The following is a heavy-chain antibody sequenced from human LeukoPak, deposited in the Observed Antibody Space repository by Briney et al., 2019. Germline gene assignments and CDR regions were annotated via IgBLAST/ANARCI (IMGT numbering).Heavy chain of an antibody. V-gene: IGHV1-69*04. D-gene: IGHD2-15*01. J-gene: IGHJ4*02. CDR3: ARVHCSGGSCYSSSDS. CDR2: IIPIVDIP. Sequence: SVKVSCKVSGGIFSTYGINWVRQAPGQGLEWMGRIIPIVDIPNYAHKFQGRVTITADKSTSTAYMELSSLRSDDTAVYFCARVHCSGGSCYSSSDSWGQGTLVTVSS. CDR1: GGIFSTYG.